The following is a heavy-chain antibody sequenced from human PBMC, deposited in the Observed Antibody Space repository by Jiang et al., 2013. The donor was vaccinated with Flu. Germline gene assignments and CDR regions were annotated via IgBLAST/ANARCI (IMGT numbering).Heavy chain of an antibody. Sequence: LEWIGSIYHSGMTYYDPSLKSRVTISVDTSKNQFSLKLSSVTAADTAVYYCARDPRLYYFDSSGDAFDIWGQGTKVIVPS. V-gene: IGHV4-38-2*02. D-gene: IGHD3-22*01. CDR3: ARDPRLYYFDSSGDAFDI. CDR2: IYHSGMT. J-gene: IGHJ3*02.